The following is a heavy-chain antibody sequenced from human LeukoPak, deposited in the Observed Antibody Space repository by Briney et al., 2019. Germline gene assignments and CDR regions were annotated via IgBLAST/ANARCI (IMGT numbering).Heavy chain of an antibody. CDR3: ARGSRIVVVTQFDY. V-gene: IGHV3-66*01. Sequence: GGSLRLSCAASGFTVSSNYMSWVRQAPGKGLEGASVIYSGGSTYYADSVKGRFTISRDNSKNTLYLQMNSLRAEDTAVYYCARGSRIVVVTQFDYWGQGTLVTVSS. D-gene: IGHD3-22*01. CDR1: GFTVSSNY. J-gene: IGHJ4*02. CDR2: IYSGGST.